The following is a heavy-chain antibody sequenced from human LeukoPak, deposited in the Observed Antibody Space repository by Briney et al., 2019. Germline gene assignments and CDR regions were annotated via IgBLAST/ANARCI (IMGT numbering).Heavy chain of an antibody. CDR3: ARDNGDYWFDY. J-gene: IGHJ4*02. CDR2: INPNSGGT. V-gene: IGHV1-2*02. D-gene: IGHD4-17*01. Sequence: HWASVKVSCKASGYTFTGYYMHWVRQAPGQGLEWMGWINPNSGGTNYAQQFQGRVTMTRDTSISTAYMELTRLRSDDTAVYYCARDNGDYWFDYWGQGTLVTVSS. CDR1: GYTFTGYY.